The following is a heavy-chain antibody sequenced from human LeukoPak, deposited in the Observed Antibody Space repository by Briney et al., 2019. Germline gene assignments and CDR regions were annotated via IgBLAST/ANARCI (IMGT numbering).Heavy chain of an antibody. CDR1: GVTLSTYA. CDR3: AKDRCSGGSCYTVGSFDY. CDR2: LSGSGGST. Sequence: GGSLRLSCAASGVTLSTYAMSWVRQAPGKGLEWVSVLSGSGGSTYYADSVKGRFTISRDNSKNTLYLQMNSLRAEDTAVYYCAKDRCSGGSCYTVGSFDYWGQGTLVTVSS. J-gene: IGHJ4*02. D-gene: IGHD2-15*01. V-gene: IGHV3-23*01.